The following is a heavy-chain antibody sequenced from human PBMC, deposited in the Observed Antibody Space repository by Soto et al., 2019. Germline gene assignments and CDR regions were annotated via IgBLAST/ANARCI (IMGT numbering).Heavy chain of an antibody. CDR2: VYPRDSDT. D-gene: IGHD2-15*01. J-gene: IGHJ4*02. V-gene: IGHV5-51*01. CDR1: GYSFTSYW. Sequence: GESLKISCKGSGYSFTSYWISWVRQMPGKGLEWMGIVYPRDSDTRYSPSFQGQVTISADRSTGTAFLRWRSLKASDTALYYCARPPLPGYSIHFNSWGQGTLVTVSS. CDR3: ARPPLPGYSIHFNS.